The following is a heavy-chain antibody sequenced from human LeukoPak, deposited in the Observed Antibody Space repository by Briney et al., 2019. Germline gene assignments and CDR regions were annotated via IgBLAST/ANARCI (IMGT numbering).Heavy chain of an antibody. CDR1: GGSFSGYY. Sequence: SETLSLTCAVHGGSFSGYYWNWIRQPPGKGLEWIGEINHSGSTNYNPSLKSRVTISVDTSKNQFSLKLSSVTAADTAVYYCARGLERAVAGWGYYYYYMDVWGKGTTVTVSS. CDR3: ARGLERAVAGWGYYYYYMDV. CDR2: INHSGST. J-gene: IGHJ6*03. D-gene: IGHD6-19*01. V-gene: IGHV4-34*01.